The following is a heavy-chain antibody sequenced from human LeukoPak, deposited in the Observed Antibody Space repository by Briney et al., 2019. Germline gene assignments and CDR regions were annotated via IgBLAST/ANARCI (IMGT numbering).Heavy chain of an antibody. Sequence: KPGGSLRLSCAASGFTFSNAWMSWVRQAPGKGLEWVGRIKSKTDGGTTDYAAPVKGRFTISRDDSKNTLYLQMNSLKTEDTAVYYCTTGGVVVPAAIRRYYYMDVWGKGTTVTVSS. CDR2: IKSKTDGGTT. CDR3: TTGGVVVPAAIRRYYYMDV. J-gene: IGHJ6*03. CDR1: GFTFSNAW. V-gene: IGHV3-15*01. D-gene: IGHD2-2*01.